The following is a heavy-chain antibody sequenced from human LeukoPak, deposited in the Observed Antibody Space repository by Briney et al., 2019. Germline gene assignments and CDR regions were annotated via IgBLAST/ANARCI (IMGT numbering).Heavy chain of an antibody. J-gene: IGHJ5*02. Sequence: ASVKVSCKASGYTFTAYAIHWVRQAPGQRLEWMGWINVGDGNTKYSEKFQGRALITRDTSASTAYMDLNSLRSEDTAVYYCARGGTTWYRGYWFDPWGQGTLVTVSS. CDR3: ARGGTTWYRGYWFDP. D-gene: IGHD1-26*01. V-gene: IGHV1-3*01. CDR2: INVGDGNT. CDR1: GYTFTAYA.